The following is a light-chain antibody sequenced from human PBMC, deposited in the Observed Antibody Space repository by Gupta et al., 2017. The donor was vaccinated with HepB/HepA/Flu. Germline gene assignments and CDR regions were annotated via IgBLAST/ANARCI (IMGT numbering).Light chain of an antibody. CDR2: GKN. Sequence: SSELTQDPAVSVALGQTVRITCPGDSLRSYYASWYQQKPGQAPVLVIYGKNNRPSGIPDRFFGSSSGNTASFTLTGAQAEDEADDYCNSRDSSSNHVVFGGGTKLTVL. CDR3: NSRDSSSNHVV. V-gene: IGLV3-19*01. CDR1: SLRSYY. J-gene: IGLJ2*01.